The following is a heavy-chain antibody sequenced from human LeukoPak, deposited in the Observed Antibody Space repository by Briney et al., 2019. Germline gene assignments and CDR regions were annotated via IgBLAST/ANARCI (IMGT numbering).Heavy chain of an antibody. J-gene: IGHJ4*02. V-gene: IGHV4-61*02. CDR3: ARVGKYDFWSGHDETRLDY. CDR2: IYTSGST. CDR1: GGSISSGSYY. D-gene: IGHD3-3*01. Sequence: SETLSLTCTVSGGSISSGSYYWSWIRQPAGKGLEWIGRIYTSGSTNYNPSLKSRVTISVDTSKNQFSLKLSSVTAADTAVYYCARVGKYDFWSGHDETRLDYWGQGSLVTVSS.